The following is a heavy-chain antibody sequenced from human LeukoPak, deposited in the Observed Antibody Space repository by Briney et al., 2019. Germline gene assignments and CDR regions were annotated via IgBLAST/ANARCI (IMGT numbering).Heavy chain of an antibody. D-gene: IGHD2-15*01. Sequence: GRSLRLSCAASGFTFSSYAMHWVRQAPGKGLEWVAVISYDGSNKYYADSVKGRFTISRDNSKNTLYLQMNSLRAEDTAVYYCARERYCSGGSCSRGFDPWGRGTLVTVSS. CDR1: GFTFSSYA. CDR3: ARERYCSGGSCSRGFDP. J-gene: IGHJ5*02. V-gene: IGHV3-30-3*01. CDR2: ISYDGSNK.